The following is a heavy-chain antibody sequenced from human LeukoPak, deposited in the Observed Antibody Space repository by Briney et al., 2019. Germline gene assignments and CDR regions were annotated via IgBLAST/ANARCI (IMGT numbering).Heavy chain of an antibody. J-gene: IGHJ4*02. CDR1: GFTFSSYG. V-gene: IGHV3-30*02. Sequence: GGSLRLSCAASGFTFSSYGMHWVRQAPGKGLEGVAFIRYDGSNKYYADSVKGRFTISRDNSKNTLYLQMNSLRAEDRAVYYCAKDPNYYDSSGYYSEFDYWGQGTLVTVSS. CDR2: IRYDGSNK. D-gene: IGHD3-22*01. CDR3: AKDPNYYDSSGYYSEFDY.